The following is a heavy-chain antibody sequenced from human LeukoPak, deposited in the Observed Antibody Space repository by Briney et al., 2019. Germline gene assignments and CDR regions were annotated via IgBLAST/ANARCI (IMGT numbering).Heavy chain of an antibody. Sequence: SETLSLTCTVSGGSISSYYWSWIRQPPGKGLEWIGYIYYSGSTNYNPSLKSRVTISVDTSKNQFSLKLSSVTAADTAVYYCVTGVLGPENWFDPWGQGTLVTVSS. CDR3: VTGVLGPENWFDP. D-gene: IGHD2-15*01. CDR1: GGSISSYY. V-gene: IGHV4-59*01. CDR2: IYYSGST. J-gene: IGHJ5*02.